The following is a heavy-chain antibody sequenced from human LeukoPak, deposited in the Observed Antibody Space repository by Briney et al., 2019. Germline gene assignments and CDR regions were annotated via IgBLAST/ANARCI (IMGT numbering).Heavy chain of an antibody. CDR1: GFPFSKSW. CDR2: IKPDGSEE. CDR3: ARIIGAFGTYRYDS. Sequence: PGGSLRLSCAASGFPFSKSWMNWVRQAPGKGLEWVANIKPDGSEEKYVDSVKGRFTISRDNVENSLYLQMNSLRAEDTAVYYCARIIGAFGTYRYDSWGQGTLVSVSS. D-gene: IGHD3-16*02. J-gene: IGHJ4*02. V-gene: IGHV3-7*01.